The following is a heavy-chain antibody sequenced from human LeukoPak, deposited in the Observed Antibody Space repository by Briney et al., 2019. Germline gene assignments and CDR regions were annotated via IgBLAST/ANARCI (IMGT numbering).Heavy chain of an antibody. CDR1: GESVSGHY. CDR2: IYYSGST. V-gene: IGHV4-59*02. Sequence: SETLSLTCNVIGESVSGHYWTWIRQPPGKGLEWIGYIYYSGSTNYNPSLKSRVTISVDTSKNQFSLKLSSVTAADTAVYYCARDRGYSYGFQYWFDPWGQGTLVTVSS. D-gene: IGHD5-18*01. J-gene: IGHJ5*02. CDR3: ARDRGYSYGFQYWFDP.